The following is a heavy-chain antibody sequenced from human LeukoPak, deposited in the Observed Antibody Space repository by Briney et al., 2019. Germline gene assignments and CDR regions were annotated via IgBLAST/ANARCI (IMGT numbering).Heavy chain of an antibody. J-gene: IGHJ4*02. D-gene: IGHD3-10*01. V-gene: IGHV1-24*01. CDR2: FDPEDGET. CDR1: GYTLTELS. Sequence: ASVKVSCKVSGYTLTELSMHWVRQAPVKGLEWMGGFDPEDGETIYAQKFQGRVTMTEDTSTDTAYMELSSLRSEDTAVYYCAARGVYYGSGSPSDYWGQGTLLTVSS. CDR3: AARGVYYGSGSPSDY.